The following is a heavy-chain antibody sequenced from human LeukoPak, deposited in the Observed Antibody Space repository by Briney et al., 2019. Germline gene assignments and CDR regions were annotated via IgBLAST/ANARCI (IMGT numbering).Heavy chain of an antibody. V-gene: IGHV1-2*02. CDR2: INPNSGGT. CDR1: GYTFTGYY. D-gene: IGHD3-3*01. Sequence: GASVKVSCKASGYTFTGYYMHWVRQAPGQGLEWMGWINPNSGGTNYAQKFQGRVTMTRDTSISTAYMELSRLRSDDTAVYYCARDQLNDFWSGYYYYGMDVWGQGTTVTVSS. J-gene: IGHJ6*02. CDR3: ARDQLNDFWSGYYYYGMDV.